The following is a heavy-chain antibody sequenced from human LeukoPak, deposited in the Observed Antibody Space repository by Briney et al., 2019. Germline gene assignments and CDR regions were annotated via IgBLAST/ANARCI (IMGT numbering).Heavy chain of an antibody. D-gene: IGHD3-22*01. CDR1: GFTFDDYT. Sequence: GRSLRLSCAASGFTFDDYTMHWVRQAPGKGLEWVSSISSSSSYIYYADSVKGRFTISRDNAKNSLYLQMNSLRAEDTAVYYCARGFGGIVVVINGDAAFDIWGQGTMVTVSS. CDR3: ARGFGGIVVVINGDAAFDI. J-gene: IGHJ3*02. CDR2: ISSSSSYI. V-gene: IGHV3-21*01.